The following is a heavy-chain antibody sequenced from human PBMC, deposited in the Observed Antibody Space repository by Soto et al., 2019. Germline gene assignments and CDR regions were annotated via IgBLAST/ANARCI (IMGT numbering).Heavy chain of an antibody. V-gene: IGHV1-46*02. D-gene: IGHD3-16*02. CDR3: ARATMITSGGDIEGRDY. CDR1: GYTFNNYY. Sequence: QVQLVQSGAEVKKPGASVKVSCEASGYTFNNYYMHWVRQAPGQGLEWMAIFNPRGGDTIYAEKFQGRFSMNGSTSTSPVYMELSSLRSEDTAVYYCARATMITSGGDIEGRDYWGQGTLVTVS. J-gene: IGHJ4*02. CDR2: FNPRGGDT.